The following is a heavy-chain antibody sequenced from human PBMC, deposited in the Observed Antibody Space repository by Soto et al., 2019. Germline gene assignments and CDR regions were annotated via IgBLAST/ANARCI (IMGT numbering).Heavy chain of an antibody. CDR3: AGVFGRYDMMDV. J-gene: IGHJ6*02. D-gene: IGHD3-9*01. CDR1: GFTFSSYW. V-gene: IGHV3-7*05. CDR2: IKQDGSEK. Sequence: EVQLVESGGGLVQPGGSLRLSCEASGFTFSSYWMSWVRQGPGKGPEWVANIKQDGSEKNYVDSVKGRFTISRDNAKNSLYLQMNSLRDEDTAVYYCAGVFGRYDMMDVWGHGTTVTVSS.